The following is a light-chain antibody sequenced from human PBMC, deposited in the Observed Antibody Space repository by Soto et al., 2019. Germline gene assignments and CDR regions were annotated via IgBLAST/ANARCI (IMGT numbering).Light chain of an antibody. CDR1: QSTNS. V-gene: IGKV3-20*01. CDR3: QQYGSSPSWT. Sequence: ETVLTQSPATLSLSPGERATLSCRASQSTNSIAWYQQKPGQAPRPLMYGASTRATGIPDRFSGSGSGTDFTLNVSRLEPDDFAVYYCQQYGSSPSWTFGQWTK. CDR2: GAS. J-gene: IGKJ1*01.